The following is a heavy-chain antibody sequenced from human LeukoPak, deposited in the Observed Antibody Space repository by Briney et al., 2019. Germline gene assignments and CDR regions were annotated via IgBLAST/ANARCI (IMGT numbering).Heavy chain of an antibody. Sequence: ASVKVSCKASGYTFTSYYMHWVRQAPGQGLEWMGIINPSGGSTNYAQKFQGRVTMTRDMSTSTVYMELSSLRSEDTAVYYCARDGVSGVYYFDYWGQGTLVTVSS. D-gene: IGHD3-3*01. CDR2: INPSGGST. J-gene: IGHJ4*02. CDR3: ARDGVSGVYYFDY. CDR1: GYTFTSYY. V-gene: IGHV1-46*01.